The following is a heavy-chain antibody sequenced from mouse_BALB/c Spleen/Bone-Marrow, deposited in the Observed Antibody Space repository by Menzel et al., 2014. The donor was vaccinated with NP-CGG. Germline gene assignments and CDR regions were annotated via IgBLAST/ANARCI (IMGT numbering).Heavy chain of an antibody. CDR1: GYAFSNYG. V-gene: IGHV1-80*01. CDR2: IYPGDGDT. Sequence: QVQLQQSGAELMRPGSSVNISCKASGYAFSNYGMNWAKQRPGQGLEWIGQIYPGDGDTNYNGKFKGRVTLTADKSSSTAYMQLSSLTSEDSAVYFCASVYDYGRGYAMDYWGQGTSVTVSS. CDR3: ASVYDYGRGYAMDY. J-gene: IGHJ4*01. D-gene: IGHD2-4*01.